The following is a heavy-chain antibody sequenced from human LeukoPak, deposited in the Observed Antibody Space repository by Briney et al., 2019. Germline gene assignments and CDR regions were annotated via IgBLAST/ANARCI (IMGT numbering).Heavy chain of an antibody. Sequence: GGSLRLSCAASGFTFSSYSMNWVRQAPGKGLEWVSYISSSSNTIYYAESLKGRFTISRDNARNSLYLQMNSLRAEDTAVYYCARDLYGDYFDYWGQGTLVTVSS. V-gene: IGHV3-48*01. CDR2: ISSSSNTI. J-gene: IGHJ4*02. CDR3: ARDLYGDYFDY. D-gene: IGHD4-17*01. CDR1: GFTFSSYS.